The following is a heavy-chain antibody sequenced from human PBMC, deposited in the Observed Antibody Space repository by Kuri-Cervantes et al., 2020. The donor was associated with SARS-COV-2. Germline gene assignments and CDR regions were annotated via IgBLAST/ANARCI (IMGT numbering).Heavy chain of an antibody. D-gene: IGHD3-10*01. V-gene: IGHV3-30*03. Sequence: GESLKISCAASGFTFSSYGMHWVRQAPGKGLEWVAVISYDGSNKYYADSVKGQFTISRDNSKNTLYLQMNSLRAEDTAVYYCARDFFTMGRRGVDIWGQGTMVTDSS. CDR3: ARDFFTMGRRGVDI. CDR2: ISYDGSNK. CDR1: GFTFSSYG. J-gene: IGHJ3*02.